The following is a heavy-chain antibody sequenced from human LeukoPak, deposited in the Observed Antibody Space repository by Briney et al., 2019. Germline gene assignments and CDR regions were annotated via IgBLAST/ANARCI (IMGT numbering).Heavy chain of an antibody. Sequence: GGSLRLSCAASGFTFSNYWMNWVRQAPGKGLEWVANIKQDGGEKSYVDSVKGRFTISRDNAKNSLYLQMNSLRAEDTAVYYCAREGFYYDSSGYYYWGQGTLVTVSS. CDR3: AREGFYYDSSGYYY. CDR2: IKQDGGEK. CDR1: GFTFSNYW. D-gene: IGHD3-22*01. V-gene: IGHV3-7*01. J-gene: IGHJ4*02.